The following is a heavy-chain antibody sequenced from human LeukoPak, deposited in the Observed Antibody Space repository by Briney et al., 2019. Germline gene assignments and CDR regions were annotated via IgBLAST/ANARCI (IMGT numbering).Heavy chain of an antibody. CDR3: ARQRYCSGGSCYLYYYYYMDV. CDR2: INHSGST. V-gene: IGHV4-34*01. CDR1: GGSFSGYY. D-gene: IGHD2-15*01. Sequence: SETLSLTCAVYGGSFSGYYWSGIRQPPGKGLEWIVEINHSGSTNYNPSLKSRVTISVDTSKTQFSLKLSSVTAADTAVYYCARQRYCSGGSCYLYYYYYMDVWGKGTTVTISS. J-gene: IGHJ6*03.